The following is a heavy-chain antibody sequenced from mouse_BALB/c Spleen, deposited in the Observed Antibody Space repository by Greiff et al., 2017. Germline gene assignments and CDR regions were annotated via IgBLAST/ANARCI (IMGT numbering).Heavy chain of an antibody. D-gene: IGHD2-4*01. CDR1: GFTFSSFG. J-gene: IGHJ1*01. Sequence: EVKLVESGGGLVQPGGSRKLSCAASGFTFSSFGMHWVRQAPEKGLEWVAYISSGSSTIYYADTVKGRFTISRDNPKNTLFLQMTSLRSEDTAMYYCARATMITTNFDVWGAGTTVTVSS. V-gene: IGHV5-17*02. CDR3: ARATMITTNFDV. CDR2: ISSGSSTI.